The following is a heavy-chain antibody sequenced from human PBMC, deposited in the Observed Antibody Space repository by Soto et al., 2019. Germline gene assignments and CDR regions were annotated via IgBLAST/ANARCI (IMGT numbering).Heavy chain of an antibody. D-gene: IGHD5-12*01. V-gene: IGHV4-61*01. J-gene: IGHJ6*02. CDR2: IYYSGST. CDR3: ARLIKVAPYPQYYYYYGMDV. CDR1: GGSVSSGSYY. Sequence: NPSETLSLTCTVSGGSVSSGSYYWSWIRQPPGKGLEWIGYIYYSGSTNYNPSLKSRVTISVDTSKNQFSLKLSSVTAADTAVYYCARLIKVAPYPQYYYYYGMDVWGQGTTVTVSS.